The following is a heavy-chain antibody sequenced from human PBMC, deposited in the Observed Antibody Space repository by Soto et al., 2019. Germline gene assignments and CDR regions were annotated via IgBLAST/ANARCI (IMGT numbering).Heavy chain of an antibody. J-gene: IGHJ4*02. CDR3: ARGLVGLRLGELSYFDY. D-gene: IGHD3-16*02. V-gene: IGHV4-34*01. CDR1: GGSFSGYY. Sequence: ETLSLTCADYGGSFSGYYWSWIRQPPGKGLEWIGEINHSGSTNYNPSLKSRVTISVDTSKNQFSLKLSSVTAADTAVYYCARGLVGLRLGELSYFDYWGQGTLVTVSS. CDR2: INHSGST.